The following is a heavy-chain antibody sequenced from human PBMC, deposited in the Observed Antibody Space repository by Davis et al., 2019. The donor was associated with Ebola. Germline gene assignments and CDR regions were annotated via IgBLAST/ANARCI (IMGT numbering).Heavy chain of an antibody. V-gene: IGHV3-74*01. Sequence: GESLKISCAASGFSFSSYWMHWVRQAPGKGLVWVSRIKTDGTMTGYGDSVQGRFTISRDNAKNTLYLQMNDLRAEDTAVYYCARDLRAGWGQGTLVTVSS. J-gene: IGHJ4*02. CDR3: ARDLRAG. CDR1: GFSFSSYW. CDR2: IKTDGTMT.